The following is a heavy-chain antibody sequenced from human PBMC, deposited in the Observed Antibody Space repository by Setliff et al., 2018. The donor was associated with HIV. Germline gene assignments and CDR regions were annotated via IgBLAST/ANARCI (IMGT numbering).Heavy chain of an antibody. V-gene: IGHV3-49*04. J-gene: IGHJ1*01. CDR2: IRSKAYGGTT. D-gene: IGHD3-16*02. CDR3: TRDAVWGSYRPSYFQH. CDR1: GFTFGDYA. Sequence: GGSLRLSCTTSGFTFGDYAMTWVRQTPGRGLEWVGFIRSKAYGGTTEYAASVKGRVTISRDDSKSIAYLQMNSLKSEDTAVYYCTRDAVWGSYRPSYFQHWGQGTLVTVSS.